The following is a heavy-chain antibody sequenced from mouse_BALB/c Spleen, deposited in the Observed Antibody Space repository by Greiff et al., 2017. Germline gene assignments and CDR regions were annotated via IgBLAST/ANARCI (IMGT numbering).Heavy chain of an antibody. Sequence: EVKLVESGGGLVKPGGSLKLSCAASGFTFSSYAMSWVRQTPEKRLEWVASISSGGSTYYPDSVKGRFTISRDNARNILYLQMSSLRSEDTAMYYCARGDTTHYFDYWGQGTTLTVSS. V-gene: IGHV5-6-5*01. CDR1: GFTFSSYA. CDR2: ISSGGST. J-gene: IGHJ2*01. D-gene: IGHD1-1*01. CDR3: ARGDTTHYFDY.